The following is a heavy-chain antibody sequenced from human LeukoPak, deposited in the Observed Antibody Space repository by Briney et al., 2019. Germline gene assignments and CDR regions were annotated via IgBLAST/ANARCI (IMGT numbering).Heavy chain of an antibody. CDR2: ISSSSSYI. D-gene: IGHD5-18*01. CDR1: GFTFSSYS. CDR3: ARPDTAMVRGYYFDY. V-gene: IGHV3-21*01. Sequence: GGSVRLSCAPSGFTFSSYSMNWVRQAPGRGLEWVSSISSSSSYIYYADSVKGPFSISRDNAKNSLYMKMNSLRAEDTAVYYCARPDTAMVRGYYFDYWGHGTLVTVSS. J-gene: IGHJ4*01.